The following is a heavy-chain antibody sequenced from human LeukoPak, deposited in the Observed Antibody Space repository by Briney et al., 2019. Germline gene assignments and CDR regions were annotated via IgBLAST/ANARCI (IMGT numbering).Heavy chain of an antibody. CDR1: GFIFSNFG. D-gene: IGHD4-17*01. CDR3: ASAESHDYGET. Sequence: EASVKVSCKASGFIFSNFGFIWVRQAPGQGLEWMGWIKPNSGGTQYAQRFRGRVTMTRDTSITTAYMELTGLRSDDTAVYFCASAESHDYGETWGQGTLVTVSS. J-gene: IGHJ4*02. CDR2: IKPNSGGT. V-gene: IGHV1-2*02.